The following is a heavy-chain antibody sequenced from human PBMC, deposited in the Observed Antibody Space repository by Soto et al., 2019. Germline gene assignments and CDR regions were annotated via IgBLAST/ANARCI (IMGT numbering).Heavy chain of an antibody. CDR1: GFIFSSYW. CDR3: VRDAQRGGDYDY. CDR2: IKGDGSQR. Sequence: EVQLVESGGDLVQPGGSLRLSCAASGFIFSSYWISWVRQTPGKGLECVAAIKGDGSQRYYVDSVKGRFTISRDNAKNSVDLQMKSLRAEDTAVYYCVRDAQRGGDYDYWGQGTLVTVSS. J-gene: IGHJ4*02. V-gene: IGHV3-7*01. D-gene: IGHD4-17*01.